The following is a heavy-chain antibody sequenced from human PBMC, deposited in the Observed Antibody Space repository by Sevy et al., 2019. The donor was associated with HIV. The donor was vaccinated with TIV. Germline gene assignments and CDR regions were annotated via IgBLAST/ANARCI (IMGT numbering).Heavy chain of an antibody. D-gene: IGHD6-13*01. CDR1: GGSISGYY. J-gene: IGHJ6*02. CDR2: INHSGST. Sequence: SETLSLTCAVYGGSISGYYWSWIRQPPGKGLEWIGEINHSGSTNYNPSLKSRVTISVDTSKNQFSLKLSSVTAADTAVYYCARGGYRTYYYYGMDVWGQGTTVTVSS. CDR3: ARGGYRTYYYYGMDV. V-gene: IGHV4-34*01.